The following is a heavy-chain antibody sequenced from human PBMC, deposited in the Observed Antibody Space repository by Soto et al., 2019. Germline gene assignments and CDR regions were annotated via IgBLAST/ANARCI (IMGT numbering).Heavy chain of an antibody. V-gene: IGHV3-23*01. CDR2: ISGSGINT. CDR3: AKYANSETATTWGGDLDS. Sequence: VQLLESGGGLVQPGGSLRLSCAASGFTFNNYAMSWVRQAPGKGLERVSSISGSGINTYYADSVKGRFTISRDNSKNTLYLQMNSLRAEVTAVYYCAKYANSETATTWGGDLDSWGQGTLVTVSS. J-gene: IGHJ4*02. CDR1: GFTFNNYA. D-gene: IGHD1-1*01.